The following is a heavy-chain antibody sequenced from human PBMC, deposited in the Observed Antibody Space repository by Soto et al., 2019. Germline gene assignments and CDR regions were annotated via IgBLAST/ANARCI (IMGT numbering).Heavy chain of an antibody. J-gene: IGHJ4*02. Sequence: QVQLVESGGGVVQPGRSLRLSCAASGFTFSSYGIHWVRQAPGKGLEWVALVSYHGTNKYYGDSVNGRFTISRDNSKNTLYLQMNSLRAEDTAVYYCARGLPYDSIGYFFDYWGQGTLVTVSS. D-gene: IGHD3-22*01. CDR1: GFTFSSYG. CDR3: ARGLPYDSIGYFFDY. CDR2: VSYHGTNK. V-gene: IGHV3-30*03.